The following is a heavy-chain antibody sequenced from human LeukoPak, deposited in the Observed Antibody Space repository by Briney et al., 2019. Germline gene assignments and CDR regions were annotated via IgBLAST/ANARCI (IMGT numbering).Heavy chain of an antibody. D-gene: IGHD2-15*01. CDR2: MNPNSGNT. V-gene: IGHV1-8*01. CDR1: GYTFTSYD. CDR3: ARRIGTQTFDY. J-gene: IGHJ4*02. Sequence: ASVKVSCKASGYTFTSYDINWVRQAPGQGLEWMGWMNPNSGNTGYAQKFQGRVTMTRNTSISTACMELSSLRSEDTAVYYCARRIGTQTFDYWGQGTLVTVSS.